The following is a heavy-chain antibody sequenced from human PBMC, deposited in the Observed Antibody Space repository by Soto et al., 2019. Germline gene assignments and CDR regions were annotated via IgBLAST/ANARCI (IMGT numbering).Heavy chain of an antibody. CDR1: GYSFTSYW. Sequence: PGESLKISCKGSGYSFTSYWISWVRQMPGKGLEWMGRIDPSDSYTNYSPSFQGHVTISADKSISTAYLQWSSLKASDTAMYYYEMVQQEPEVRSGEWPGCDFDCWGQGILVTGSS. CDR2: IDPSDSYT. D-gene: IGHD3-16*01. J-gene: IGHJ4*02. CDR3: EMVQQEPEVRSGEWPGCDFDC. V-gene: IGHV5-10-1*01.